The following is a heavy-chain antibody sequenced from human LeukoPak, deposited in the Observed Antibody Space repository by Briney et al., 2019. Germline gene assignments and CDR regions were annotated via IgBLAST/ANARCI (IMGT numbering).Heavy chain of an antibody. J-gene: IGHJ4*02. D-gene: IGHD3-10*01. CDR3: AREGYYGSGSPPSLYFDY. CDR1: GFTFSAYY. CDR2: TSSDLNVK. Sequence: GGSLRLSCAASGFTFSAYYMSWVRQAPGKGLEWVAVTSSDLNVKLYADSVKGRFTISRDNSRSTLYLQMNSLRPEDTAIYYCAREGYYGSGSPPSLYFDYWGQGTLVTVSS. V-gene: IGHV3-30*03.